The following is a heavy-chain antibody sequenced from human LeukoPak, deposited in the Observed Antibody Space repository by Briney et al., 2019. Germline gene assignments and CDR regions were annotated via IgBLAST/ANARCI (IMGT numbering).Heavy chain of an antibody. CDR3: ARGANCGGDCFNDAFDI. J-gene: IGHJ3*02. D-gene: IGHD2-21*02. V-gene: IGHV1-2*02. CDR1: GYTFTSYY. Sequence: ASVKVSCKASGYTFTSYYMHWVRQAPGQGLEWMGWINPKSGGTNYAQKFQGRVTMTRDTSMSTAYMELTRLRSDDTAVYYCARGANCGGDCFNDAFDIWGQGTMVIVSS. CDR2: INPKSGGT.